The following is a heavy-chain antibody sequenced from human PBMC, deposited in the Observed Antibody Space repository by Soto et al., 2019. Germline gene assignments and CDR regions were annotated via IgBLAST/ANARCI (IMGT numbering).Heavy chain of an antibody. Sequence: EVQLVESGGGLVQPGGSLRLSCAASGFTFDIYWMSWVRQAPGKGLEWVATINVDASEKKYVGSVKGRFTSSRDNAKNSLSLQMDSLRFDDTAVYYCARYSGYGSGNSVNHYLDCWGNGTQVTVSS. D-gene: IGHD3-10*01. CDR3: ARYSGYGSGNSVNHYLDC. J-gene: IGHJ4*01. CDR2: INVDASEK. CDR1: GFTFDIYW. V-gene: IGHV3-7*01.